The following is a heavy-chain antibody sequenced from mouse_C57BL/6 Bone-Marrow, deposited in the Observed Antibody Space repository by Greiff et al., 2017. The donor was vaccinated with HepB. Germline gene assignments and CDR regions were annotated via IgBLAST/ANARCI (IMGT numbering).Heavy chain of an antibody. V-gene: IGHV1-4*01. CDR2: INPSSGYT. D-gene: IGHD1-1*02. CDR1: GYTFTSYT. J-gene: IGHJ2*01. CDR3: SRWFGGDY. Sequence: VQLQQSGAELARPGASVKMSCKASGYTFTSYTMHWVKQRPGQGLEWIGYINPSSGYTKYNQKFKDKATLTADKSSSTAYMQMSSLTSEDSAVYYCSRWFGGDYCGQGTTLTVSS.